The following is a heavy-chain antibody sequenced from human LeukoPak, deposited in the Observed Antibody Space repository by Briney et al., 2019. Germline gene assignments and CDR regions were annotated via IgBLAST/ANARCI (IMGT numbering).Heavy chain of an antibody. CDR1: GGSISSSSYY. V-gene: IGHV4-39*01. D-gene: IGHD2-21*02. CDR2: IYYSGST. J-gene: IGHJ4*02. CDR3: ARHDLVVTATILDY. Sequence: SETLSLTCTVSGGSISSSSYYWDWIRQPPGKGLEWIGSIYYSGSTYYNPSLKSRVTISVDTSKNQFSLELSSVTAADTAVYYCARHDLVVTATILDYWGQGTLVTVSS.